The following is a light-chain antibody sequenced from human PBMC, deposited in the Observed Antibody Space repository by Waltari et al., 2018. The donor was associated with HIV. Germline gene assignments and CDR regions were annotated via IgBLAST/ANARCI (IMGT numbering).Light chain of an antibody. V-gene: IGLV3-21*04. CDR2: YDS. J-gene: IGLJ1*01. CDR3: QVWDSSSDAYV. Sequence: SYVLAQPPPVSVAPGKTARITCGGNNIGSKSVHWYQQKPGQAPVVVIYYDSDRPSGIPERFSGSNSGNTATLTISRVEAGDEADYYCQVWDSSSDAYVFGTGTKVTVL. CDR1: NIGSKS.